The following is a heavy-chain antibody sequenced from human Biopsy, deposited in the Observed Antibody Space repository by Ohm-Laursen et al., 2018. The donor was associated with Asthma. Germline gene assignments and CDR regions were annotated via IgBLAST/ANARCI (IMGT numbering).Heavy chain of an antibody. CDR3: ASDFPKDYVRYNFQF. V-gene: IGHV1-24*01. CDR1: GYSLTDLS. J-gene: IGHJ4*02. Sequence: SVKVSCKISGYSLTDLSMHWVRQAPGQGLAWMGGHDHEEGGTVNARRFQGRVTMTEDTSTGTAYMELSSLSSDDTAVYYCASDFPKDYVRYNFQFWGQGTLVTVSS. CDR2: HDHEEGGT. D-gene: IGHD4-17*01.